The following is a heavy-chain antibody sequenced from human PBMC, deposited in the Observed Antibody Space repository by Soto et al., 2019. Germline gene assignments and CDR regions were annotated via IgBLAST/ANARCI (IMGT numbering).Heavy chain of an antibody. D-gene: IGHD3-22*01. V-gene: IGHV1-18*01. CDR2: ISAYNGNT. J-gene: IGHJ6*02. Sequence: SSVKFSCKASGYTFTSYGISWVRQAPGQGLEWMGWISAYNGNTNYAQKLQGRVTMTTDTSTSTAYMELRSLRSDDTAVYYCARDYDSSGYYYYYYGMDVWGQGTTVTVSS. CDR3: ARDYDSSGYYYYYYGMDV. CDR1: GYTFTSYG.